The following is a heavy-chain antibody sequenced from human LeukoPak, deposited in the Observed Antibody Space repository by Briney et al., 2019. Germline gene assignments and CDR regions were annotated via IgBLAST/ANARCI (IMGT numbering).Heavy chain of an antibody. Sequence: SETLSLTCAVYGGSLSAYYWSWIRQPPGKGLEWIGEISHSGSTNYNPSLKSRVTISVDKSKNQFSLKLISVTAADTAVYYCARAVAGTSGRFALDYWGQGILVTVSS. CDR2: ISHSGST. V-gene: IGHV4-34*01. CDR1: GGSLSAYY. J-gene: IGHJ4*02. D-gene: IGHD6-19*01. CDR3: ARAVAGTSGRFALDY.